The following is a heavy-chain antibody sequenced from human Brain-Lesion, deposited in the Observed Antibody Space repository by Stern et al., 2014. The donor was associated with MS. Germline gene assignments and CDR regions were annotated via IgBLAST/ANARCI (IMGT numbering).Heavy chain of an antibody. CDR3: ARGERWFDS. CDR2: VNNDGRRT. J-gene: IGHJ5*01. V-gene: IGHV3-74*01. CDR1: GFTFSNYW. Sequence: EVQLVESGGGFVQPGGSLRLSCAASGFTFSNYWMHWVRQAPGKGRVWVSRVNNDGRRTSYADSVKGRFTMSRDNAKNTLYLQMNSLRVEDTAIYYCARGERWFDSWGQGTLVTVSS.